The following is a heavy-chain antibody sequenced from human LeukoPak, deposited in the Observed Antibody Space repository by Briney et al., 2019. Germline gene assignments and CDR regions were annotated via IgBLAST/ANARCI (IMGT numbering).Heavy chain of an antibody. Sequence: PSETLSLTCTVSGGSISSYYWSWIRQPPGKGLEWIGSIYDSGSTNYNPSLKSRVTISVDTSKNQLSLKLSSVTAADTAIYYCARDRSRGAPFDYWGQGTLVTVSS. J-gene: IGHJ4*02. CDR3: ARDRSRGAPFDY. CDR1: GGSISSYY. D-gene: IGHD2-2*01. CDR2: IYDSGST. V-gene: IGHV4-59*01.